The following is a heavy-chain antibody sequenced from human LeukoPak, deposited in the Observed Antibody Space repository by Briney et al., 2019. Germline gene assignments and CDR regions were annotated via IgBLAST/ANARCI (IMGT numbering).Heavy chain of an antibody. D-gene: IGHD6-13*01. V-gene: IGHV3-48*03. CDR2: ISSSGSTI. Sequence: GGSLRLSCAASGFTFSSYEMNWVRQAPGKGREWFSYISSSGSTIYYADSVKGRFTISRYNAKNSLYLQMNSLRAEDTAVYYCARVNEGAADDAFDIWGQGTMVTVSS. CDR3: ARVNEGAADDAFDI. J-gene: IGHJ3*02. CDR1: GFTFSSYE.